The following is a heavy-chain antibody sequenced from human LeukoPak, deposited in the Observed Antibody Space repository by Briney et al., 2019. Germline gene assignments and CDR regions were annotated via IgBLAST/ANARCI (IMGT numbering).Heavy chain of an antibody. V-gene: IGHV4-34*01. Sequence: PSETLSLTCAVYGGSFSGYYWSWIRQPPGKGLEWIGEINHSGSTNYDPSLKSRVTISVDTSKNQFSLKLSSVTAADTAVYYCARTAGWFGELDIDYWGQGTLVTVSS. CDR1: GGSFSGYY. CDR2: INHSGST. D-gene: IGHD3-10*01. J-gene: IGHJ4*02. CDR3: ARTAGWFGELDIDY.